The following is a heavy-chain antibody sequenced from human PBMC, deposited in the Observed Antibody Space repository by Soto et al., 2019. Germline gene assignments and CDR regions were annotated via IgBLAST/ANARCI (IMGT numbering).Heavy chain of an antibody. D-gene: IGHD6-13*01. Sequence: PGGSLRLSCAASGFTVSSYHMSWVRQAPGKGLEWVSVIYSAGSADFADSVKGRFTISRDNSKNTLYLQMSSLRAEDTAVYYCARVHSSSHHYFYYWGQGTLVPVSS. V-gene: IGHV3-66*01. CDR1: GFTVSSYH. CDR2: IYSAGSA. CDR3: ARVHSSSHHYFYY. J-gene: IGHJ4*02.